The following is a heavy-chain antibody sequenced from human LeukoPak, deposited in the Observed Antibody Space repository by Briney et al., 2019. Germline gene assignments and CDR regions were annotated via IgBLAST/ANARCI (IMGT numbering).Heavy chain of an antibody. V-gene: IGHV4-38-2*02. CDR3: VRGPYGASISKWFDP. CDR1: GYSISSSYY. D-gene: IGHD4/OR15-4a*01. CDR2: IYHSGNT. J-gene: IGHJ5*02. Sequence: AETLSLTCRVSGYSISSSYYWGWIRQPPGKGLEWIGSIYHSGNTYYNPSLKSRVTISVDKSKNQFSLKLSSVTTADTAVYYCVRGPYGASISKWFDPWGQGTQVIVSP.